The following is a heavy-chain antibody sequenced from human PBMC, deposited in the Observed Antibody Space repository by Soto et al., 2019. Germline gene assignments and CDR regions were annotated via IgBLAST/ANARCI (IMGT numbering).Heavy chain of an antibody. Sequence: QVQLVESGGGVVQPGRARRLSCAASGFTFSNYAMHWVRQAPGKGLEWVAVISYDGGSKYYADSVKGRFTISRDNTKNTLYLQMNSLGAEDTGVYYCARDVNYG. V-gene: IGHV3-30-3*01. CDR1: GFTFSNYA. CDR2: ISYDGGSK. CDR3: ARDVNYG. J-gene: IGHJ6*01.